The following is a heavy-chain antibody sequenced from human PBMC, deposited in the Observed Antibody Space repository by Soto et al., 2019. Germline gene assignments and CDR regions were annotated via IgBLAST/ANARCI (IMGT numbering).Heavy chain of an antibody. CDR1: GGSISSGGYY. CDR3: ARRGYSYNAFDI. Sequence: PSETLSLTCTVSGGSISSGGYYWSWIRQHPGKGLEWIGYIYYSGSTYYNPSLKSRVTISVDTSKNQFSLKLSSVTAADTAVYYCARRGYSYNAFDIWGQGTMVTVSS. CDR2: IYYSGST. D-gene: IGHD5-18*01. V-gene: IGHV4-31*03. J-gene: IGHJ3*02.